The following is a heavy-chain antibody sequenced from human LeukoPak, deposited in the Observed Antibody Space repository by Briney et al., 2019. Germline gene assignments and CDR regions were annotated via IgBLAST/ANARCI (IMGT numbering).Heavy chain of an antibody. CDR2: IIPIFGTA. D-gene: IGHD3-10*01. Sequence: GASVTVSCKASGGTFSSYAISWVRQPPAQGLEWMGRIIPIFGTANYAQKFQGRVTIITDESTSTDYMELSRLRSEDTAVYYCASAGSGKPFDYWGQGTLVTVSS. V-gene: IGHV1-69*05. CDR3: ASAGSGKPFDY. CDR1: GGTFSSYA. J-gene: IGHJ4*02.